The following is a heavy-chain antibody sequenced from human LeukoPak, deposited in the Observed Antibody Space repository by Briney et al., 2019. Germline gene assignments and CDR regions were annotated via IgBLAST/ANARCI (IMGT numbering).Heavy chain of an antibody. V-gene: IGHV3-30*04. CDR3: ARDVSVVVLSPTPTQIDY. J-gene: IGHJ4*02. CDR2: ISYDANDK. CDR1: GFTFSNYA. D-gene: IGHD3-22*01. Sequence: PGGSLRLSCAASGFTFSNYAMHWVRQAPGKGLEWVAVISYDANDKYYADSVKGRFTISRDNSKNTLYLQMNNLRAEDTAVYYCARDVSVVVLSPTPTQIDYWGQGTLVTVSS.